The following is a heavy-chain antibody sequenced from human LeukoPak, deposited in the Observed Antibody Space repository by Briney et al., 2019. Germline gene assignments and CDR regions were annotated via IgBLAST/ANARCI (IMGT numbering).Heavy chain of an antibody. CDR3: AREWKIYQLLSPDFDY. CDR2: ISSSSSYI. V-gene: IGHV3-21*01. Sequence: GGSLRLSCAASGFTFSSYSMNWVRQAPGKGLEWVSSISSSSSYIYYADSVKGRFTISRDNAKNSLYLQMNSLRAEDTAVYYCAREWKIYQLLSPDFDYWGQGTLVTVSS. J-gene: IGHJ4*02. CDR1: GFTFSSYS. D-gene: IGHD2-2*01.